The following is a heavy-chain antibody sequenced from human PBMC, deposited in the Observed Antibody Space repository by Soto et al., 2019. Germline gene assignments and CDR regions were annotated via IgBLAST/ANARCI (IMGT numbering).Heavy chain of an antibody. CDR1: GGSLSNYN. D-gene: IGHD2-2*01. CDR2: IYSSGIT. CDR3: ARERTYQLSGDDALDI. Sequence: SETLSLTCTGSGGSLSNYNWNWIRQSAGKGLEWIGRIYSSGITFYNPSLKSRATLSVDMFNHQISLKVTSVTAADTAMYYCARERTYQLSGDDALDIWGRGTMVTVSS. J-gene: IGHJ3*02. V-gene: IGHV4-4*07.